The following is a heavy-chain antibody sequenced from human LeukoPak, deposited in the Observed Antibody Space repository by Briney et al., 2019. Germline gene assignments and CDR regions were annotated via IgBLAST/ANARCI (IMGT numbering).Heavy chain of an antibody. CDR3: AKDLARPTSPRVYALDS. CDR1: GFTFGDYA. Sequence: SLRLSCAGSGFTFGDYAIHWVRQAPGKGLEWVCGINGRSHLIAYADYVRDRLIISRDNARNSVYLQMSSLGPEDTAFYYCAKDLARPTSPRVYALDSWGQGTVV. J-gene: IGHJ3*01. V-gene: IGHV3-9*01. D-gene: IGHD3-16*01. CDR2: INGRSHLI.